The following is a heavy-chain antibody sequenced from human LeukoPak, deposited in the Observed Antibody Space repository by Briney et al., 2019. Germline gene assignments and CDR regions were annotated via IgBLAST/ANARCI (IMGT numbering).Heavy chain of an antibody. CDR3: AKNIGGLDY. D-gene: IGHD2/OR15-2a*01. Sequence: GGSLRLSCAVSGFTFNTYGMTWVRQAPGKALEWGSGISGSDGSTYYADSVKGRFTISRDSSRNTLYLQMNTLRGEDTAVYYCAKNIGGLDYWGQGTLVTVSS. CDR1: GFTFNTYG. V-gene: IGHV3-23*01. J-gene: IGHJ4*02. CDR2: ISGSDGST.